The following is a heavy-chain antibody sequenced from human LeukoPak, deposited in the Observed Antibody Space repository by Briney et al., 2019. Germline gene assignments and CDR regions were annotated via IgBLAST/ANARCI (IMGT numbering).Heavy chain of an antibody. CDR2: IYYSGST. D-gene: IGHD6-6*01. J-gene: IGHJ6*03. CDR1: GGSISSYY. Sequence: SETLSLTCTVSGGSISSYYWSWIRQPPGKGLEWIGYIYYSGSTNYNPSLKSRVTISVDTSKNQFSLKLSSVTAADTAVYYCARDAQFSSSSLYYYYYMDVWGKGTTVTVSS. CDR3: ARDAQFSSSSLYYYYYMDV. V-gene: IGHV4-59*01.